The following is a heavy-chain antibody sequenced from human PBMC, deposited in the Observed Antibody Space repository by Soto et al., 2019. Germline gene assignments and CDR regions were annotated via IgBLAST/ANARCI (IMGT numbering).Heavy chain of an antibody. J-gene: IGHJ4*02. D-gene: IGHD1-7*01. CDR1: GFTFSSYA. CDR2: ISYDGRNK. Sequence: QVQLVESGGGVVQPGRSLRLSCAASGFTFSSYAMHWVRQAPGKGLEWVAVISYDGRNKYYADSVKGRFTISRDNSKNTLYLQMNSLRAEGTAVYYCARELELRFDCWGQGTLVTVSS. V-gene: IGHV3-30*04. CDR3: ARELELRFDC.